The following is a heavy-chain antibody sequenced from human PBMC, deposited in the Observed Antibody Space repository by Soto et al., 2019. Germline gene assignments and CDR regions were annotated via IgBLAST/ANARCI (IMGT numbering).Heavy chain of an antibody. CDR1: GGSISSSSYY. D-gene: IGHD3-10*01. Sequence: SETLSLTCTVSGGSISSSSYYWGWIRQPPGKGLEWIGSIYYSGSTYYNPSLKSRVTISVDTSKNQFSLKLSSVTAADTAVYYCARLYGSGSYYNDPTYGESFDYWGQGTLVTVSS. V-gene: IGHV4-39*01. CDR3: ARLYGSGSYYNDPTYGESFDY. CDR2: IYYSGST. J-gene: IGHJ4*02.